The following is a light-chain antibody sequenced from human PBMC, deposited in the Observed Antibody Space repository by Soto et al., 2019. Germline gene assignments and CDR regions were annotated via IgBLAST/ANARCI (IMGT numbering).Light chain of an antibody. J-gene: IGKJ4*01. CDR2: GAS. Sequence: EIVITQSPATLSVSPGERATLSCRASQSVSSNLAWYQQKPGQAPRLLIYGASTRATGIPARFSGSGSGTEFTLTISRLEPEDFALYYCQQYGNSPPLTFGGGTKVDIK. CDR1: QSVSSN. V-gene: IGKV3-15*01. CDR3: QQYGNSPPLT.